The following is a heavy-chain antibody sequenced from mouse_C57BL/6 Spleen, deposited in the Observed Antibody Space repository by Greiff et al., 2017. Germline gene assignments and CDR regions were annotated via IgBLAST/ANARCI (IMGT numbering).Heavy chain of an antibody. D-gene: IGHD1-1*01. CDR2: INSDGGST. CDR3: ARQVITTVVATENYAMDY. Sequence: EVKLMESGGGLVQPGESLKLSCESNEYEFPSHDMSWVRKTPEKRLELVAAINSDGGSTYYPDTMERRFIISRDNTKKTLYLQMSSLRSEDTALYYCARQVITTVVATENYAMDYWGQGTSVTVSS. CDR1: EYEFPSHD. V-gene: IGHV5-2*01. J-gene: IGHJ4*01.